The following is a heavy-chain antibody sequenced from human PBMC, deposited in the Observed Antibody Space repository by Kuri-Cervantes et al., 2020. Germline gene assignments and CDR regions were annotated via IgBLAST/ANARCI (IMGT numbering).Heavy chain of an antibody. CDR2: IDPNNGNT. CDR1: GYTFTSYD. J-gene: IGHJ6*02. Sequence: ASFKDSCKAAGYTFTSYDINWVRQANGQGREWMGWIDPNNGNTSYTQKFQGRVTMTRNTSISTAYMELSSVRSQDTAVHYCARVPAATVWTVGDYYGMDVWGQGTPVTVSS. CDR3: ARVPAATVWTVGDYYGMDV. V-gene: IGHV1-8*01. D-gene: IGHD6-25*01.